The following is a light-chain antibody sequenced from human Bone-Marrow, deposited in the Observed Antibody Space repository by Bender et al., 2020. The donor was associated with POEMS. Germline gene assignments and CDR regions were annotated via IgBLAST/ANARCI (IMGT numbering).Light chain of an antibody. Sequence: QSALTQPASVSGSPGQSVTISCTGTSSDVGGFNYVSWYQEHPGKGPKLMIYDVSRRPSGVPDRFSGSKSGNTASLTISGLQAEDEADYYCCSYAGSYTFYVFGTGTKVTVL. V-gene: IGLV2-11*01. CDR2: DVS. CDR1: SSDVGGFNY. J-gene: IGLJ1*01. CDR3: CSYAGSYTFYV.